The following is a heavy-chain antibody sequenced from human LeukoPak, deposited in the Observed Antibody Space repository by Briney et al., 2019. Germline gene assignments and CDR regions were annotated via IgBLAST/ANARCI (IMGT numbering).Heavy chain of an antibody. J-gene: IGHJ3*02. Sequence: GESLKISCKGSGYSFTSYWIGWVRQMPGKGQEWMGIIYPGDSDTRYSPSFQGQVTISADKSISTAYLQWSSLKASDTAMYYCARQSQQQLVRGAFDIWGQGTMVTVSS. CDR3: ARQSQQQLVRGAFDI. CDR1: GYSFTSYW. V-gene: IGHV5-51*01. D-gene: IGHD6-13*01. CDR2: IYPGDSDT.